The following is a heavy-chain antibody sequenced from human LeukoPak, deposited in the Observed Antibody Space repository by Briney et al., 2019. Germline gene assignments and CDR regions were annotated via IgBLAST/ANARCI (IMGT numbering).Heavy chain of an antibody. J-gene: IGHJ3*02. CDR3: AREYASGNSFHVIFHI. Sequence: SVKVSCKTSGYLFTTYGISWVRLAPGQGLEWMGRIIPTLHITDYAKKLQDRLTITADTSTTTAYMELSSLRSEDTAVYFCAREYASGNSFHVIFHIWGQGTMVSVSS. CDR2: IIPTLHIT. CDR1: GYLFTTYG. V-gene: IGHV1-69*04. D-gene: IGHD4-23*01.